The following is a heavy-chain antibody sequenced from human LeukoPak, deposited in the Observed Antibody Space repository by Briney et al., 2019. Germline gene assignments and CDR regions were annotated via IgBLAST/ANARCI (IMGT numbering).Heavy chain of an antibody. J-gene: IGHJ4*02. CDR1: GYTFTGYY. D-gene: IGHD3-16*01. CDR2: IIPILGIA. V-gene: IGHV1-69*04. Sequence: GASVKVSCKASGYTFTGYYMHWVRQAPGQGLEWMGRIIPILGIANYAQKFQGRVTITADKSTSTAYMELSSLRSEDTAVYYCAGEGTVLSDGRWGQGTLVTVSS. CDR3: AGEGTVLSDGR.